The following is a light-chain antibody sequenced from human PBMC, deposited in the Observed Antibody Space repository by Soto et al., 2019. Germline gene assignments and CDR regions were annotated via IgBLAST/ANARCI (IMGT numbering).Light chain of an antibody. CDR1: QSVSSSY. CDR2: GAS. J-gene: IGKJ1*01. Sequence: EIVLTQSPGTLSLSPGERATHACRASQSVSSSYLAWYQQKPGQAPRLLIYGASSRATGIPDRFSGSGSGTDFTLTISRLEPEDFAVYYRQQYGSSPGTFGHGTKVEIK. CDR3: QQYGSSPGT. V-gene: IGKV3-20*01.